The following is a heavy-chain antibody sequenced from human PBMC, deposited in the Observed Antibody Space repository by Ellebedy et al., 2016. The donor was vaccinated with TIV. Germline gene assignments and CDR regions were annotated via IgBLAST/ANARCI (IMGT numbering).Heavy chain of an antibody. CDR3: AKGEVWGSYRFDY. CDR1: GFTFSSYA. V-gene: IGHV3-23*01. D-gene: IGHD3-16*02. Sequence: GESLKISCAASGFTFSSYAMSWVRQAPGKGLEWVSAISGSGGSTYYADSVKGRFTISRDNSKNTLYLQMNSLRAEDTAVYYCAKGEVWGSYRFDYWGQGTLVTVSS. CDR2: ISGSGGST. J-gene: IGHJ4*02.